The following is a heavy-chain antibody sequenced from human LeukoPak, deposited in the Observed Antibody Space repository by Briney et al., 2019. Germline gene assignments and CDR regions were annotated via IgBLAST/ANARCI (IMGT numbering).Heavy chain of an antibody. Sequence: PGGSLRLSCAASGFTFSSYEINWVRQAPGQGLEWVSYISSSCSTIYYADSVKGRFTISRDNAKNSLYLQMNSLRAEDTAVYYCARGFENSGWYLNWFDPWGQGTLVTVSS. D-gene: IGHD6-19*01. CDR2: ISSSCSTI. CDR1: GFTFSSYE. J-gene: IGHJ5*02. V-gene: IGHV3-48*03. CDR3: ARGFENSGWYLNWFDP.